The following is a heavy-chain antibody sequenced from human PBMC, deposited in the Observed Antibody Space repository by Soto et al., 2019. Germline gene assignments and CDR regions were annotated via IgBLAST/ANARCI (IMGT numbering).Heavy chain of an antibody. CDR3: ARELSGGCSGGSCTDFDY. CDR1: GGTFSSYA. Sequence: QVQLVQSGAEVKKPGSSVKVSCKASGGTFSSYAISWVRQAPGQGLEWMGGIIPIFGTANYAQKFQGRVTITADESTSTAYMELSSLRSEDTAVYYCARELSGGCSGGSCTDFDYWGQGTLVTVAS. CDR2: IIPIFGTA. V-gene: IGHV1-69*01. D-gene: IGHD2-15*01. J-gene: IGHJ4*02.